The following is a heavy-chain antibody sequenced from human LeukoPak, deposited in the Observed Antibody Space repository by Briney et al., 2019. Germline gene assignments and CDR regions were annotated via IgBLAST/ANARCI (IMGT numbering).Heavy chain of an antibody. V-gene: IGHV3-33*05. CDR2: VSYDGSNK. Sequence: PGRSLRLSCAASGFTFSSYGMHWVRQAPGKGLEWVAVVSYDGSNKDYADFVKGRFTISRDNSKNTLFLQVNSLTVEDTAVYYCARDTLPLGRGYYYNFDYWGQGTLVTVSS. CDR1: GFTFSSYG. J-gene: IGHJ4*02. CDR3: ARDTLPLGRGYYYNFDY. D-gene: IGHD3-22*01.